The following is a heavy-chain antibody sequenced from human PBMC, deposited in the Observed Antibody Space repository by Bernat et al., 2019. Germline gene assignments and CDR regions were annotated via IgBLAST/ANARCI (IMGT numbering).Heavy chain of an antibody. J-gene: IGHJ5*02. CDR1: GFTFSSYG. D-gene: IGHD6-13*01. CDR3: ARGYSSSWWEKYNWFDP. V-gene: IGHV3-33*01. Sequence: QVQLVESGGGVVQPGRSLRLSCAASGFTFSSYGMHWVHQAPGKGLEWVAVIWYDGSNKYYADSVKGRFTISRDNSKNTLYLQMNSLRAEDTAVYYCARGYSSSWWEKYNWFDPWGQGTLVTVSS. CDR2: IWYDGSNK.